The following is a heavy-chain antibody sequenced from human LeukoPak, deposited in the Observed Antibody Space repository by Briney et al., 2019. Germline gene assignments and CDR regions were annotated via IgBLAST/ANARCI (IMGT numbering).Heavy chain of an antibody. J-gene: IGHJ4*02. Sequence: GGSLRLSCTASGFTFSSYGMHWVRQAPGKGLEWVAVIWYDGSNKYYADSVKGRFTISRDNSKNTLYLQMNSLRAEDTAVYYCARAHGDYPFDYWGQGTLVTVSS. CDR3: ARAHGDYPFDY. CDR1: GFTFSSYG. CDR2: IWYDGSNK. D-gene: IGHD4-17*01. V-gene: IGHV3-33*01.